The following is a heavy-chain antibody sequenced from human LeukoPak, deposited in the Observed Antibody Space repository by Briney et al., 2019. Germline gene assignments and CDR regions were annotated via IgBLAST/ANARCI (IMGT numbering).Heavy chain of an antibody. CDR1: GGSISNYY. V-gene: IGHV4-59*01. Sequence: SETLSLTCTVSGGSISNYYWSWIRQPPGKGLEWIGYIYYNGNTNYNPSLKSRVTISVDTSKNQFSLKLSSVTAADTAVYYCATCLGVLQGLYMDVWGKGTTVTVSS. CDR3: ATCLGVLQGLYMDV. D-gene: IGHD2/OR15-2a*01. J-gene: IGHJ6*03. CDR2: IYYNGNT.